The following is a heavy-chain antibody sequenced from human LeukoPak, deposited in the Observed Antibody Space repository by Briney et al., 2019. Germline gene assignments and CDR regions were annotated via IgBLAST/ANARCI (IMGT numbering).Heavy chain of an antibody. D-gene: IGHD1-26*01. J-gene: IGHJ4*02. CDR2: ISGSGGST. CDR1: GFTVSTNS. V-gene: IGHV3-23*01. CDR3: AKDLIVGAD. Sequence: GGSLRLSCAVSGFTVSTNSMTWVRQAPGKGLEWVSAISGSGGSTYYADSVKGRFTISRDNSKNTLYLQMNSLRAEDTAVYYCAKDLIVGADWGQGTLVTVSS.